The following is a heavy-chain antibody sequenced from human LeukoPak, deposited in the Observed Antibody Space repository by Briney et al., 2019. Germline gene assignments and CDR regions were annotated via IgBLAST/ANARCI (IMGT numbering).Heavy chain of an antibody. CDR3: ARGMWFDTLFSAFDV. CDR1: GDSISSRNW. D-gene: IGHD3-10*01. Sequence: SETLSLTCSVSGDSISSRNWWTWVRQTPEKGLEWIGEIYHTGSTNYNPSGESRVTISIDKSKNQFSLILNSVTAADTALYYCARGMWFDTLFSAFDVWGQGTMVSISS. J-gene: IGHJ3*01. V-gene: IGHV4-4*02. CDR2: IYHTGST.